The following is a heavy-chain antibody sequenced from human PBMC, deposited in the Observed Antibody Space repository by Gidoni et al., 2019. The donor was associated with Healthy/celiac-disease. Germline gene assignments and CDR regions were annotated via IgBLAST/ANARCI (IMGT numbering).Heavy chain of an antibody. CDR3: ARLGGYYTGYFDY. D-gene: IGHD3-3*01. CDR2: ILGIA. V-gene: IGHV1-69*02. J-gene: IGHJ4*02. Sequence: ILGIANYAQKFQGRVTITADKSTSTAYMELSSLRSEDTAVYYCARLGGYYTGYFDYWGQGTLVTVSS.